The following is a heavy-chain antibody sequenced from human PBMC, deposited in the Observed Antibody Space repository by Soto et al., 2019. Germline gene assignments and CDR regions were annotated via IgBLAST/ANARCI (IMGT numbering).Heavy chain of an antibody. CDR1: GYTFTSYY. CDR2: INPSGGST. Sequence: ASVKVSCKASGYTFTSYYMHWVRQAPGQGLEWMGIINPSGGSTSYAQKFQGRVTMTRDTSTSTVYMELSSLRSEDTAVYYCARVEGYYDSSGNFDYWGQGTLVTVSS. CDR3: ARVEGYYDSSGNFDY. J-gene: IGHJ4*02. V-gene: IGHV1-46*01. D-gene: IGHD3-22*01.